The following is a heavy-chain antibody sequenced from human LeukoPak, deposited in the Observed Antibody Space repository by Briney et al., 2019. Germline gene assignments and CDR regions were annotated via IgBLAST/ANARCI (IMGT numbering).Heavy chain of an antibody. D-gene: IGHD2-2*01. CDR2: ISSSSTYI. Sequence: AGGSLRLSCAASGFTFSHYSMNWVRQAPGKGLEWVSSISSSSTYIYYADSVKGRFSISRDNAKNSLYLQMNSLRAEDTAVYYCARDPRCSSMSCYRSSFYGMDVWGQGTTVTVSS. CDR3: ARDPRCSSMSCYRSSFYGMDV. V-gene: IGHV3-21*01. J-gene: IGHJ6*02. CDR1: GFTFSHYS.